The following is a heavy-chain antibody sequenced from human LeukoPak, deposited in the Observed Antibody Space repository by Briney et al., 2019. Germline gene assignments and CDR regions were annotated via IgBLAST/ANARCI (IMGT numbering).Heavy chain of an antibody. CDR3: AKDPRADYGYYYYGMDV. CDR1: GFTFSSYA. J-gene: IGHJ6*04. Sequence: GGSLRLSCAASGFTFSSYAMSWVRQAPGKGLEWVSGISGSGGSTYYADSVKGRFTISRDNSKNTLYLQINSLRAEDTALYYCAKDPRADYGYYYYGMDVWGKGTTVTVSS. D-gene: IGHD4-17*01. V-gene: IGHV3-23*01. CDR2: ISGSGGST.